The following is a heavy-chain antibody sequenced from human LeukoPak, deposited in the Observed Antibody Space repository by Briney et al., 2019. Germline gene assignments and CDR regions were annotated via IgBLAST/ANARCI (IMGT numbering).Heavy chain of an antibody. Sequence: PGRSLRLSCAASGFTFSSYSMNWVRQAPGKGLEWVSSISSSSSYIYYADSVKSRFTISRDNAKNSLYLQMNSLRAEDTAVYYCARSGAYGDSFDYWGQGTLVTVSS. V-gene: IGHV3-21*01. CDR1: GFTFSSYS. J-gene: IGHJ4*02. CDR3: ARSGAYGDSFDY. D-gene: IGHD4-17*01. CDR2: ISSSSSYI.